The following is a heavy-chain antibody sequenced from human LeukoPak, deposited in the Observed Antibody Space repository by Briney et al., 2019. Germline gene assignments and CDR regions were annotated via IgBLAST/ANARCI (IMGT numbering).Heavy chain of an antibody. V-gene: IGHV4-59*08. CDR1: GGSISSYY. J-gene: IGHJ4*02. Sequence: SETLSLTCTVSGGSISSYYWSWIRQPPGKGLEWIGYIYYSGSTNYNPSLTSRVTISVDTSKNQFSLKLSSVTAADTAVYYCASIAAADSPFDYWGQGTLVTVSS. D-gene: IGHD6-13*01. CDR3: ASIAAADSPFDY. CDR2: IYYSGST.